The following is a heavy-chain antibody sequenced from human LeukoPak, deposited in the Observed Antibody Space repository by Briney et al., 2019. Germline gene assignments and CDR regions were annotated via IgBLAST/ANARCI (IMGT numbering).Heavy chain of an antibody. Sequence: SETLSLTCTVSGGSISSYYWSWIRQPAGKGLEWIGRIYTSGSTNYNPSLKSRITMSVDTSKNQFSLKLRSVTAADTAVYYCARDRVGQQLVGRKNNYYYMDVWGKGTTVTISS. CDR3: ARDRVGQQLVGRKNNYYYMDV. CDR2: IYTSGST. CDR1: GGSISSYY. D-gene: IGHD6-13*01. V-gene: IGHV4-4*07. J-gene: IGHJ6*03.